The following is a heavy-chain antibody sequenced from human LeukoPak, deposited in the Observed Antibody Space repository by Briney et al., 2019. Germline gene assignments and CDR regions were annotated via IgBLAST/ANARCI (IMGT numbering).Heavy chain of an antibody. J-gene: IGHJ6*04. D-gene: IGHD2-8*01. Sequence: GGSLRLSCAASGFTFSSYNMNWVRQAPGKGLEWVSSITSGSSYRFYADSVKGRFTISRDNAKNSLYLQMNSLRAEDTAVYYCARDRWGGDIVLMLWGKGTTVTVSS. CDR3: ARDRWGGDIVLML. V-gene: IGHV3-21*01. CDR1: GFTFSSYN. CDR2: ITSGSSYR.